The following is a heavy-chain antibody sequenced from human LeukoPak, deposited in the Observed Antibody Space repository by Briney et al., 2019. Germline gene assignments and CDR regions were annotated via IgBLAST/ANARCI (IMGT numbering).Heavy chain of an antibody. CDR3: ARVTVTTLSY. CDR1: GDSVSSNSAA. J-gene: IGHJ4*02. D-gene: IGHD1-7*01. CDR2: TYYRSKWYN. V-gene: IGHV6-1*01. Sequence: SQTLSLTSALSGDSVSSNSAAWNWVRQSPSRGLEWLGRTYYRSKWYNDYAVSLKSRISINPDTSKNQFSLQLNSVTHEDTAVYYRARVTVTTLSYWGQGTLVTVSS.